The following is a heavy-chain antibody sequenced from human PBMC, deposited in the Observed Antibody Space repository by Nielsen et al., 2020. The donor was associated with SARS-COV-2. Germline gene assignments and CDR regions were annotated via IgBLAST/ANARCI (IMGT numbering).Heavy chain of an antibody. CDR1: GYTFTSYD. CDR3: ARGFRRITMIEWGY. V-gene: IGHV1-8*01. D-gene: IGHD3-22*01. Sequence: ASVKVSCKASGYTFTSYDINWVRQAIGQGLEWMGWMNPNSGNTGYAQKFQGRATMTRNTSISTAYMELSSLRSEDTAVYYCARGFRRITMIEWGYWGQGTLVTVSS. J-gene: IGHJ4*02. CDR2: MNPNSGNT.